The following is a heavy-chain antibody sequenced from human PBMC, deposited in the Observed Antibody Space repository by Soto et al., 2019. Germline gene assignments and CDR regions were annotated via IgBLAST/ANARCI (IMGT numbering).Heavy chain of an antibody. J-gene: IGHJ4*02. D-gene: IGHD3-3*01. CDR1: GFTFSSYS. CDR3: ARDFGLDYDFWSGYITDF. Sequence: EVQLVESGGGLVQPGGSLRLSCAASGFTFSSYSMNWVRQAPGKGLEWVSYISSSSSTIYYADSVKGRFTISRDNAKNSLYLQMNILRAEDTAVYYCARDFGLDYDFWSGYITDFWGQGTLVTVSS. CDR2: ISSSSSTI. V-gene: IGHV3-48*01.